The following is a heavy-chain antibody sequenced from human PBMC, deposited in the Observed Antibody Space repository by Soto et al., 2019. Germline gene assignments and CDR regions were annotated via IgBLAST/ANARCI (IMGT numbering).Heavy chain of an antibody. V-gene: IGHV4-59*01. CDR3: ARDTSYMGMDV. J-gene: IGHJ6*02. D-gene: IGHD1-26*01. Sequence: PSETLSLTCPVSGGSISSGYCSWIRHPPGKGLEWIGYIYYSGSTDYNPTLKSRVTISVDTSKNQFSLKLSSVTAADTAVYYCARDTSYMGMDVWGQGTTVTVSS. CDR1: GGSISSGY. CDR2: IYYSGST.